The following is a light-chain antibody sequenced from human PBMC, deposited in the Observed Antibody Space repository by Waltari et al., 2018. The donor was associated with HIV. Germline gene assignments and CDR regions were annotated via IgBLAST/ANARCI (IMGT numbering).Light chain of an antibody. J-gene: IGLJ2*01. CDR1: SSNIGAGYD. CDR3: QSYDSSLSVVV. V-gene: IGLV1-40*01. Sequence: QSVLTQPPSVSGAPGQRVTISCTGSSSNIGAGYDVHWYQHLQGTAPKLLIYGNSNRPSGVPDRFSGSKSGTSASLAITGLQAEDESDYYCQSYDSSLSVVVFGGGTKLTVL. CDR2: GNS.